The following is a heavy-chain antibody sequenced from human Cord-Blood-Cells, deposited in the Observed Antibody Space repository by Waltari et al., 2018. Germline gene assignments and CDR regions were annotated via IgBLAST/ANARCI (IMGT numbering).Heavy chain of an antibody. Sequence: GWIRQPPGKGLEWIGSIYYSGSTYYNPSLKSRVTISVDTSKNQFSLKLSSVTAADTAVYYCGSAAAFLIDYWGQGTLVTVSS. CDR2: IYYSGST. J-gene: IGHJ4*02. V-gene: IGHV4-39*01. D-gene: IGHD2-2*01. CDR3: GSAAAFLIDY.